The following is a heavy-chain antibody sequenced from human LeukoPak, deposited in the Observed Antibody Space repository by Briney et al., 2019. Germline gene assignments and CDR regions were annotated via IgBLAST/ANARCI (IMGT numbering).Heavy chain of an antibody. D-gene: IGHD5-12*01. CDR3: ARDQGIYNHRIIDS. J-gene: IGHJ4*02. CDR2: ISAYNGNT. V-gene: IGHV1-18*01. CDR1: GYTFSSYG. Sequence: ASVNVSCKASGYTFSSYGISWVRQAPGQGLEWVGWISAYNGNTNFAQEFQGRVTMTTDTSTSTASMELRSLRSDDTAVYYCARDQGIYNHRIIDSWGQGTLVTVSS.